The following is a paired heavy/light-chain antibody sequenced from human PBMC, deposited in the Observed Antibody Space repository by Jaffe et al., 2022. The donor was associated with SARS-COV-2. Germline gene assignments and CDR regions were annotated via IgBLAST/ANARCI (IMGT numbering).Heavy chain of an antibody. CDR3: ARDEV. CDR1: GFTFSKYW. CDR2: IKPDGSEK. J-gene: IGHJ4*02. Sequence: EVQLVESGGGLVQPGGSLRLSCAASGFTFSKYWMNWVRQAPGKGLEWVANIKPDGSEKYYVDSVKGRFTISRDNAKNSLYLQMDNLRAEDTAVYYCARDEVWGQGTLVTVSS. V-gene: IGHV3-7*01.
Light chain of an antibody. J-gene: IGKJ1*01. CDR1: QNIDKW. CDR2: RAS. V-gene: IGKV1-5*03. CDR3: QKYNDN. Sequence: DIQMTQSPSTLSASAGDRVTITCRASQNIDKWLTWHQQKPGKAPKLLIYRASILESGVPSRFSGSGSGTEFTLTISSLQPDDSATYYCQKYNDNFGQGTKVEV.